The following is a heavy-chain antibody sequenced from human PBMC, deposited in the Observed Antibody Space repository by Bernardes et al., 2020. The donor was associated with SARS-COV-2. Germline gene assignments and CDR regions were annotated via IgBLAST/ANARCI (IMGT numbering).Heavy chain of an antibody. CDR1: GYTFSNYA. V-gene: IGHV7-4-1*02. D-gene: IGHD3-9*01. CDR3: ARRIRDYGIFTGRDGFDI. Sequence: ASVKVSCKVSGYTFSNYAMNWVRQAPGQGPEWMGWINTNTGNPTYAQGFTGRFVFSLDSSDSTAHLQISRLMAEDTAVYYCARRIRDYGIFTGRDGFDIWGQGTMVTVSS. CDR2: INTNTGNP. J-gene: IGHJ3*02.